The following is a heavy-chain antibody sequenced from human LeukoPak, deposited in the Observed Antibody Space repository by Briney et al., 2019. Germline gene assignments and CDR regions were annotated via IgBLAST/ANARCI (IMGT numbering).Heavy chain of an antibody. J-gene: IGHJ4*02. CDR1: GGSISSYY. V-gene: IGHV4-59*12. D-gene: IGHD2-2*01. CDR3: ARGVVVPAAIDY. CDR2: IYNSGST. Sequence: SETLSLTCTVSGGSISSYYWSWIRQPPGKGLEWIGYIYNSGSTYYNPSLKSRVTISVDRSKNQFSLKLSSVTAADTAVYYCARGVVVPAAIDYWGQGTLVTVSS.